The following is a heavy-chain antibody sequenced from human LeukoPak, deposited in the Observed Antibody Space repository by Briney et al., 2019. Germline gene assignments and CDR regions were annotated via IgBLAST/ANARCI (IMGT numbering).Heavy chain of an antibody. J-gene: IGHJ5*02. CDR2: IYYSGST. CDR3: ARNKYYYGSGNYGVPNWFDP. V-gene: IGHV4-39*01. CDR1: GGSINSNSYY. D-gene: IGHD3-10*01. Sequence: SETLSLTCTVSGGSINSNSYYWGWIRQPPGKGLEWIGSIYYSGSTYYNPSLKSRVTISVDTSKNQFSLKLSSVTAADTAVYYCARNKYYYGSGNYGVPNWFDPWGQGTLVTVSS.